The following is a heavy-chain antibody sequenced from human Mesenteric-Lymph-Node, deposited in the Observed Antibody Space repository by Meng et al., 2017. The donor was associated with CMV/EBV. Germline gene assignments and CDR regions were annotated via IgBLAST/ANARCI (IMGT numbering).Heavy chain of an antibody. V-gene: IGHV3-23*03. CDR1: GFTFSSYG. J-gene: IGHJ4*02. D-gene: IGHD2-2*01. CDR2: VYSGGSST. CDR3: AKSLFGGVVGPLFDY. Sequence: SGFTFSSYGMSVVRKAPRKGLEWVSVVYSGGSSTYSADSVKGRFTISRDNSKNTLYLQMNSLRAEDTAVYYCAKSLFGGVVGPLFDYWGQGTLVTVSS.